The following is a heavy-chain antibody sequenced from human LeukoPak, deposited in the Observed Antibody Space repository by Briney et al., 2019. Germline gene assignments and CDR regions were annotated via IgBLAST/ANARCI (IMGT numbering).Heavy chain of an antibody. J-gene: IGHJ4*02. V-gene: IGHV3-21*01. CDR2: ISSLGTHK. CDR3: ARIFLTYSGYDLNFFDS. Sequence: GGSLRLSCAASGFSFSNHSMTWVRQAPGKGLEWVSSISSLGTHKYYADSMKGRFTIARDNANNSLALQMNSLRGEDSAVYYCARIFLTYSGYDLNFFDSWGQGALVTVSS. CDR1: GFSFSNHS. D-gene: IGHD5-12*01.